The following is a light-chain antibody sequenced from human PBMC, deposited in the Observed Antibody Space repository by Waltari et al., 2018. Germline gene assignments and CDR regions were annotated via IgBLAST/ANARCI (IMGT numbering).Light chain of an antibody. CDR2: DGS. CDR1: QNIGTW. CDR3: QQYNSYLSS. V-gene: IGKV1-5*01. J-gene: IGKJ2*01. Sequence: VGDSVTITCRASQNIGTWVAWYQQKPGKAPKLLIFDGSTLESGVPSRFSGSASGTDFTLTINSLQPDDFASYFCQQYNSYLSSFGQGTKLEI.